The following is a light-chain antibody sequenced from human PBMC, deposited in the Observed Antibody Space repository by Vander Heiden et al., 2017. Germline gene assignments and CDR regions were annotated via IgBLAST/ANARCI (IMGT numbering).Light chain of an antibody. V-gene: IGKV4-1*01. CDR1: QSVLYSSNNKNY. CDR2: WTS. J-gene: IGKJ1*01. Sequence: DIVMTQSPDSLAGSLGERANINCKSSQSVLYSSNNKNYLAWYQQKPGQPPKLLIYWTSTRESGVPDRFSGSGSGTDFTLTISSLQAEDVAVYYCQQYYSTPPTFGQGTKVEIK. CDR3: QQYYSTPPT.